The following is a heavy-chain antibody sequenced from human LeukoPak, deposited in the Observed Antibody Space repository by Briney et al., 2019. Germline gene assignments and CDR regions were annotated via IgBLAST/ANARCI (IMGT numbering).Heavy chain of an antibody. CDR2: ISSSSSYI. CDR1: GFTFSSYS. D-gene: IGHD2-15*01. Sequence: GGSLRLSCAASGFTFSSYSMNWVRQAPGKGLEWVSSISSSSSYIYYADSVKGRFTISRDNAKNSLYLQMNSLRAEDTAVYYCAKAPVRSEIPWPFDYWGQGTLVTVSS. CDR3: AKAPVRSEIPWPFDY. J-gene: IGHJ4*02. V-gene: IGHV3-21*01.